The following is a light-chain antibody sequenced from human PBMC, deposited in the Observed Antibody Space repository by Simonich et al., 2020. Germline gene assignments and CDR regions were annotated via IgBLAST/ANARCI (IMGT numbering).Light chain of an antibody. CDR2: SAS. V-gene: IGKV1-39*01. CDR1: QSISSD. J-gene: IGKJ5*01. CDR3: QQSYSTLSIT. Sequence: DIQMTQYPSSLSASVGDRVTITCRASQSISSDLNWYQQKPGKAPKLLIYSASSLQSWVPSRFSGSGSGTDFTLTISSLRPEDFATYYCQQSYSTLSITFGQGTRLEIK.